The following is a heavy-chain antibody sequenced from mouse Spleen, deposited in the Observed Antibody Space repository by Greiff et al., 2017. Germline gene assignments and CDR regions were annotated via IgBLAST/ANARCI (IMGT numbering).Heavy chain of an antibody. CDR2: IYPGSGST. D-gene: IGHD2-3*01. CDR3: TRGRDCYYSLDY. Sequence: LQQPGSELVRPGASVKLSCKASGYTFTSYWMHWVKQRPGQGLEWIGNIYPGSGSTNYDEKFKSKATLTVDTSSSTAYMQLSSLTSEDSAVYYCTRGRDCYYSLDYWGQGTSVTVSS. J-gene: IGHJ4*01. CDR1: GYTFTSYW. V-gene: IGHV1S22*01.